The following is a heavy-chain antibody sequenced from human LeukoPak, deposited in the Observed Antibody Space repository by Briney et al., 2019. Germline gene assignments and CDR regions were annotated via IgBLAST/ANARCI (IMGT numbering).Heavy chain of an antibody. CDR2: IYTSGST. CDR3: AREAVAGNDY. Sequence: SSETLSLTCTVSGGSISSYYWSWIRQPAEKGLEWIGRIYTSGSTNYNPSLKSRVTMSVDTSKNQFSLKLSSVTAADMAVYYCAREAVAGNDYWGQGTLVTVSS. V-gene: IGHV4-4*07. CDR1: GGSISSYY. J-gene: IGHJ4*02. D-gene: IGHD6-19*01.